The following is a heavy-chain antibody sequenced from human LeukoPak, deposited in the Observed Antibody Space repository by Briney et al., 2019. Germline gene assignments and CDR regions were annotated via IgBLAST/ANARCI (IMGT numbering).Heavy chain of an antibody. CDR2: INSDGSST. V-gene: IGHV3-74*01. CDR1: RFTFSRYW. J-gene: IGHJ5*02. Sequence: GGSLRLSCAASRFTFSRYWIHSVRQGPGKGLVWVSRINSDGSSTSYADSVKGRFTISRDNAKNTLYLQMNSLRAEDTAVYYCAREYSTGFYPWCQGTLVTVSS. D-gene: IGHD2-15*01. CDR3: AREYSTGFYP.